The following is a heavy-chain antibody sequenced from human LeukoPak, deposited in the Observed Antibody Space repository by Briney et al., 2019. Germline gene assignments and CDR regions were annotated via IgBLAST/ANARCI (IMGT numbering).Heavy chain of an antibody. CDR3: ARHRGDYYGSGSYFDY. D-gene: IGHD3-10*01. CDR1: GGSISSSSYY. CDR2: IYYSGST. Sequence: SETLSLTCTVSGGSISSSSYYWGWIRQPPGKGLEWIGSIYYSGSTYYNPSLKSRVTISVDTSKNQFSLKLSSVTAADTAVYYCARHRGDYYGSGSYFDYWGQGNLVPVSS. V-gene: IGHV4-39*01. J-gene: IGHJ4*02.